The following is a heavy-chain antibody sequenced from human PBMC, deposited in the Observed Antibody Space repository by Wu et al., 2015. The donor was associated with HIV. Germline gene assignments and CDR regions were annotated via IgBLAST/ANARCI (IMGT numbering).Heavy chain of an antibody. CDR2: ISPKTGGT. CDR1: GFTFAAAY. CDR3: ARGARGMPKGAIEI. J-gene: IGHJ3*02. V-gene: IGHV1-2*02. Sequence: QVQLVQSGAEMKKPLASVKVSCKTSGFTFAAAYIHWVRQAPGQGLEWMGWISPKTGGTVYAQKFQGRVTMTEDTSINTAYMEMNRLGSDDTAVYYCARGARGMPKGAIEIWGQGTLVTVSS. D-gene: IGHD3-16*01.